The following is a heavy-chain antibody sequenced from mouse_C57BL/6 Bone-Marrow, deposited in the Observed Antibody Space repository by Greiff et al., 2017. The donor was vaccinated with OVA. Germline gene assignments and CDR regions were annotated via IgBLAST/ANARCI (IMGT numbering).Heavy chain of an antibody. J-gene: IGHJ4*01. Sequence: EVKLVESGGGLVQPGGSMKLSCVASGFTFSNYWMNWVRQSPEKGLEWVAQIRLKSDNYATHYAESVKGRFTISRDDSKSSVYLQMNNLRAEDTGIYYCTGRLDGITTGFYAMDYWGQGTSVTVSS. D-gene: IGHD1-1*01. V-gene: IGHV6-3*01. CDR1: GFTFSNYW. CDR2: IRLKSDNYAT. CDR3: TGRLDGITTGFYAMDY.